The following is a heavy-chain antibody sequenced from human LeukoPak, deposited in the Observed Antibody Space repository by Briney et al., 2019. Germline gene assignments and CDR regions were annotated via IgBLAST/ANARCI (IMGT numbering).Heavy chain of an antibody. CDR1: GFTFSSHG. Sequence: PGGSLRLSCAASGFTFSSHGMTWVRQAPGKGLEWVSAISGNGASTFYADSVRGRFTVSRDNSKNTLYLQMNSLRAEDTAVYYCAKDPMVRGSTYDYWGQGTLVTVSS. J-gene: IGHJ4*02. D-gene: IGHD3-10*01. CDR2: ISGNGAST. V-gene: IGHV3-23*01. CDR3: AKDPMVRGSTYDY.